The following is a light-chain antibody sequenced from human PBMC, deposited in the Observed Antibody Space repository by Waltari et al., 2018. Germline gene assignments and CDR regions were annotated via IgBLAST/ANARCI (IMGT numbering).Light chain of an antibody. CDR1: SLRSYY. V-gene: IGLV3-19*01. CDR3: HSRDASGVAGS. J-gene: IGLJ2*01. Sequence: SSELTQDPAVSVAMGQTVRITCHGDSLRSYYASWYQQRPGQAPILVIYDKNNRPSGVPDRFDGSSSHKTGSLTSTGAQAEDEASYYCHSRDASGVAGSFGGGTKLTVL. CDR2: DKN.